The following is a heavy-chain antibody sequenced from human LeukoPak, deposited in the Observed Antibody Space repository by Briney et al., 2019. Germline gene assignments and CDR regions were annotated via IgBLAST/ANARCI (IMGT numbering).Heavy chain of an antibody. CDR3: ARTRRYCSSTSCLPGLNWFDP. V-gene: IGHV4-34*01. CDR1: GGSFSGYY. D-gene: IGHD2-2*01. J-gene: IGHJ5*02. Sequence: SETLSLTCAVYGGSFSGYYWSWIRQPPGKGLEWSGEINHSGSTNYNPYLKSRVTISVDTSKTQFSLKLSSVTAADTAVYYCARTRRYCSSTSCLPGLNWFDPWGQGTLVTVSS. CDR2: INHSGST.